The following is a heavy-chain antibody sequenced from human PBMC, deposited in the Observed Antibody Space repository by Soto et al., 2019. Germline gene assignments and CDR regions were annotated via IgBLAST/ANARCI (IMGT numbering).Heavy chain of an antibody. CDR3: ARAESVGYPVVPDY. CDR1: GGTSSGGDGC. D-gene: IGHD3-22*01. J-gene: IGHJ4*02. CDR2: IYHRGST. Sequence: SQLLRLSWSVAGGTSSGGDGCRNCKRQNPGKGLEWIGYIYHRGSTKYNPSLKNRVTISVDTSKNQISLKLSSLGAADTAVYYCARAESVGYPVVPDYWGQGTLVTVSS. V-gene: IGHV4-31*02.